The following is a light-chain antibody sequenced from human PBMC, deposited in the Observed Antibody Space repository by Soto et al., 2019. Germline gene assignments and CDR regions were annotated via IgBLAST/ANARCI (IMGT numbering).Light chain of an antibody. CDR1: QSFDNY. V-gene: IGKV3D-20*01. Sequence: EIVLTQSPATLSLSPGERATLSCGASQSFDNYLDWYQQKPGQAPRLLIYESSNRATGIPDRFSGSGSGTDFTLTISRLEPEDFAVYYCQQYGTSPGTFGQGTKVDI. CDR2: ESS. CDR3: QQYGTSPGT. J-gene: IGKJ1*01.